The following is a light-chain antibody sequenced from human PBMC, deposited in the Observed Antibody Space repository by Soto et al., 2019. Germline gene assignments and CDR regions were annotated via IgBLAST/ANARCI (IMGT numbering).Light chain of an antibody. J-gene: IGLJ3*02. V-gene: IGLV2-14*01. CDR2: EVS. CDR3: TSYTSSSTVV. Sequence: QSALTQPASVSGSRGQSITISCTGTSSDVGGYNYVSWYQQYPGRAPKLMIFEVSNRPSGVSIRFSGSKSGSTASLTISGLQAEDEADYYCTSYTSSSTVVFGGGTKLTVL. CDR1: SSDVGGYNY.